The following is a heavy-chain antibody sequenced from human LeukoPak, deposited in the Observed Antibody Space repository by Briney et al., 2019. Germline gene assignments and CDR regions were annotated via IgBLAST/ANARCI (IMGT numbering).Heavy chain of an antibody. CDR2: ISGSGDRT. V-gene: IGHV3-23*01. J-gene: IGHJ4*02. CDR3: AKYCVTTTCYERLFDF. D-gene: IGHD2-2*01. Sequence: PGGPLRLSCATSGFTFGTHSMSWVRQAPGKGLEWVSGISGSGDRTHYADSVKGRFTISRDNSKNTVTLQMNSLTVDDTAVYYCAKYCVTTTCYERLFDFWGQGTLVTVSS. CDR1: GFTFGTHS.